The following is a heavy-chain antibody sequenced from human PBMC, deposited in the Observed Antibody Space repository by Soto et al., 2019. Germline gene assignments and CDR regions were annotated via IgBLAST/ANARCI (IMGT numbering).Heavy chain of an antibody. J-gene: IGHJ3*01. CDR3: ARDYYDGSASYSLEI. CDR1: GYTFTGYY. CDR2: INPNSGGA. Sequence: QVHLVHSGAEVVKPGASVKVSCKASGYTFTGYYIHWVRQAPGQGLEWMGWINPNSGGANIAQKFQGWVTMTRDTSISTAYMELTRLRSNDTAVYYWARDYYDGSASYSLEIWGQGTKVTVAA. D-gene: IGHD3-16*01. V-gene: IGHV1-2*04.